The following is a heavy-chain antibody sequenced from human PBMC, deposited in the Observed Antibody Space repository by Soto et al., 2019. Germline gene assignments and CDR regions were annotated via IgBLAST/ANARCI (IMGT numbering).Heavy chain of an antibody. J-gene: IGHJ6*02. V-gene: IGHV3-33*01. CDR1: GFTFSSYG. D-gene: IGHD3-10*01. Sequence: LRLSCVTSGFTFSSYGMHWVRQAPGKGLEWLAIIRYDGSNKYYGDSVKGRFTISRDNSNNTLYLEMNNLRAEDTAVYYCARDRTFYGSGSKGMDFWGQGTTVTVSS. CDR2: IRYDGSNK. CDR3: ARDRTFYGSGSKGMDF.